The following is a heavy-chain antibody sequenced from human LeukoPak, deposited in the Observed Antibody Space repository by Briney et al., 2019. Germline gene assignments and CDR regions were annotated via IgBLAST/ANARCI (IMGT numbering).Heavy chain of an antibody. V-gene: IGHV3-23*01. J-gene: IGHJ4*02. CDR1: GFTFSTYS. Sequence: PGGSLRLSCAASGFTFSTYSMNWVRQAPGKGLEWVSAISGSGGSTYYADSVKGRFTISRDNSKNTLYLQMNSLRAEDTAVYYCAKRTVYYDILTGHPDYWGQGTLVTVSS. CDR3: AKRTVYYDILTGHPDY. D-gene: IGHD3-9*01. CDR2: ISGSGGST.